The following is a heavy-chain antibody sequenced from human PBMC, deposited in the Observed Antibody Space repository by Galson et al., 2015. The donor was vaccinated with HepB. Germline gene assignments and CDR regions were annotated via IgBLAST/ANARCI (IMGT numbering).Heavy chain of an antibody. CDR2: IIPILGIA. J-gene: IGHJ6*02. Sequence: SVKVSCKASGGTFSSYTISWVRQAPGQGLEWMGRIIPILGIANYAQKFQGRVTITADKSTSTAYMELSSLRSEDTAVYYCARSVWFGELHENYYYYGMDVWGQGTTVTVSS. CDR1: GGTFSSYT. V-gene: IGHV1-69*02. D-gene: IGHD3-10*01. CDR3: ARSVWFGELHENYYYYGMDV.